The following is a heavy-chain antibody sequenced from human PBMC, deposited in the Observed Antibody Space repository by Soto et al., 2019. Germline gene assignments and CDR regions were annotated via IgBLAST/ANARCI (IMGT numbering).Heavy chain of an antibody. D-gene: IGHD6-19*01. CDR1: GFTSSSYG. CDR3: AKPQAHWLVQEDGFDY. Sequence: RGSLRLSCAASGFTSSSYGMHWVRQAPGKGLEWVAVISYDGSNKYYADSVKGRFTISRDNSKNTLYLQMNSLRAEDAAVYYCAKPQAHWLVQEDGFDYWGQGT. CDR2: ISYDGSNK. J-gene: IGHJ4*02. V-gene: IGHV3-30*18.